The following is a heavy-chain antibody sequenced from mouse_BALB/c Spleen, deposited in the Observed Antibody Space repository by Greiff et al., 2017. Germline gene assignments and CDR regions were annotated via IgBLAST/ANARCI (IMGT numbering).Heavy chain of an antibody. J-gene: IGHJ4*01. Sequence: EVQLQQSGPELMKPGASVKISCKASGYSFTSYYMHWVKQSHGKSLEWIGYIDPFNGGTSYNQKFKGKATLTVDKSSSTACMHLSSLTSEDSAVYYCARKYGNYGGYYAMDYWGQGTSVTVSS. CDR2: IDPFNGGT. CDR3: ARKYGNYGGYYAMDY. CDR1: GYSFTSYY. D-gene: IGHD2-10*02. V-gene: IGHV1S135*01.